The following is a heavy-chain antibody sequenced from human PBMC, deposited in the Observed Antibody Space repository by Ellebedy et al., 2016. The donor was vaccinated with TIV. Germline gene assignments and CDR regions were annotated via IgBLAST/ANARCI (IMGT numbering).Heavy chain of an antibody. J-gene: IGHJ4*02. V-gene: IGHV4-59*01. CDR2: IYYSGST. CDR1: GGSISSYY. Sequence: MPSETLSLTCTVSGGSISSYYWSWIRQPPGKGLEWIGYIYYSGSTNYNPSLKSRVTISVDTSKNQFSLKLSSVTAADTAVYYCARGSGIATKSPYYYFDYWGQGTLVTVSS. D-gene: IGHD6-13*01. CDR3: ARGSGIATKSPYYYFDY.